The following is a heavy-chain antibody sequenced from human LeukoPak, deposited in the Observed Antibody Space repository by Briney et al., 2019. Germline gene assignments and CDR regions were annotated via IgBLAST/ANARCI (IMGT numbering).Heavy chain of an antibody. CDR1: GGSFSGYY. V-gene: IGHV4-34*01. Sequence: SETLSLTCAAYGGSFSGYYWSWIRQPPGKGLEWIGEINHSGSTNYNPSLKSRVTISVDTSKNQFSLKLSSVTAADTAVYYCARGLEAARFYYYYYMDVWGKGTTVTVSS. CDR3: ARGLEAARFYYYYYMDV. J-gene: IGHJ6*03. CDR2: INHSGST. D-gene: IGHD6-6*01.